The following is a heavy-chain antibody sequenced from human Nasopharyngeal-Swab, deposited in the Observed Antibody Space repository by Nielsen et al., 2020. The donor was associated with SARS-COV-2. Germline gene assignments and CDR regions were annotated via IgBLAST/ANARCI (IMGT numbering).Heavy chain of an antibody. CDR1: GYTFTGYY. V-gene: IGHV1-2*02. J-gene: IGHJ4*02. D-gene: IGHD5-24*01. CDR3: ARQNSEIDS. Sequence: ASVKVSCKASGYTFTGYYMHWVRQAPGQGLEWMGWINPNSGGTNYAQKFQGRVTMTRDTSISTAYMELSSLRSEDTAVYYCARQNSEIDSWGQGTLVTVSS. CDR2: INPNSGGT.